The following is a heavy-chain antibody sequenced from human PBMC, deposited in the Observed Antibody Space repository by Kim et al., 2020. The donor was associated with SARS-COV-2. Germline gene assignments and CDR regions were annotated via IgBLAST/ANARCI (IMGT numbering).Heavy chain of an antibody. Sequence: ASVKVSCKASGYTFTSYDINWVRQATGQGLEWMGWMNPNSGNTGYAQKFQGRVTMTRNTSISTAYMELSSLRSEDTAVYYCARPRRYSSSWFKASRMSWFDPWGQGTLVTVSS. CDR2: MNPNSGNT. CDR3: ARPRRYSSSWFKASRMSWFDP. D-gene: IGHD6-13*01. J-gene: IGHJ5*02. V-gene: IGHV1-8*01. CDR1: GYTFTSYD.